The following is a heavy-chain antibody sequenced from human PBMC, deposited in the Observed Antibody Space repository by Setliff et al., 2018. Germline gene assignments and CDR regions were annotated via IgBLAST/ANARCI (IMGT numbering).Heavy chain of an antibody. V-gene: IGHV3-23*01. D-gene: IGHD6-19*01. CDR2: IIGSGIST. CDR1: GFSFSSYA. CDR3: ARYSSGWFFDY. Sequence: GGSLRLSCAASGFSFSSYAMSWVRQAPGKGLEWVSTIIGSGISTYYSDSVQGRFTISRDNAKSSLYLQISSLRVEDTAVYYCARYSSGWFFDYWGQGTPVTVSS. J-gene: IGHJ4*02.